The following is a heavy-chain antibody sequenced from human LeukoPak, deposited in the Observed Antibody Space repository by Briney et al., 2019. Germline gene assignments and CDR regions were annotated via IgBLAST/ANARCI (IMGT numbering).Heavy chain of an antibody. D-gene: IGHD6-13*01. CDR3: ASCSEYSSSWSSGCNWFDP. CDR2: MNPNSGNT. V-gene: IGHV1-8*01. Sequence: GASVKLSCKASGYTFTSYDINWVRQAPGQGLEWMGWMNPNSGNTGYAQKFQGRVTMTRNTSISTAYMELSSLRSEDTAVYYCASCSEYSSSWSSGCNWFDPWGQGTLVTVSS. CDR1: GYTFTSYD. J-gene: IGHJ5*02.